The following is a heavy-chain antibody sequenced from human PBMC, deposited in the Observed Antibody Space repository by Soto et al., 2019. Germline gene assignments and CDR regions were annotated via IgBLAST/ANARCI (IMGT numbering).Heavy chain of an antibody. Sequence: QMQLVQSGAEVKKPGSSVKVSCKASGGTLSSFINYPINWVRQAPGQGLEWMGGIVPNVGTVNYAQKFQVRVTITADKSTGTAYMELSSLRSEDTALYYCARRDTSGFLRYFDNWGQGTLVTVSS. CDR1: GGTLSSFINYP. V-gene: IGHV1-69*06. J-gene: IGHJ4*02. CDR3: ARRDTSGFLRYFDN. D-gene: IGHD3-3*01. CDR2: IVPNVGTV.